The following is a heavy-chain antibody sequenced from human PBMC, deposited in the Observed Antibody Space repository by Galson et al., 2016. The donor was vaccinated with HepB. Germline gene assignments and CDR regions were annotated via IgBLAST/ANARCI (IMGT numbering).Heavy chain of an antibody. V-gene: IGHV1-46*01. Sequence: SVKVSCKASGYPFTRFYVNWVRQAPGQGLEWMGIINPFGGSTTYAQKFQGRVTLTRDTSTSTLYLELNSLRSDDTAIYYCAKPRSSGGSGTYSSLDYWGQGTLVTVSS. CDR2: INPFGGST. J-gene: IGHJ4*02. CDR1: GYPFTRFY. CDR3: AKPRSSGGSGTYSSLDY. D-gene: IGHD3-10*01.